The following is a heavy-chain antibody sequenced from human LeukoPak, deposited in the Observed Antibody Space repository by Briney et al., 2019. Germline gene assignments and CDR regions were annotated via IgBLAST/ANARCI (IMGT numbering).Heavy chain of an antibody. CDR1: GFTFSNHN. D-gene: IGHD2-15*01. V-gene: IGHV3-7*03. CDR2: IKEDGSEK. CDR3: ARVAGYCSGGSCYFDY. Sequence: GGSLRLSCAAPGFTFSNHNMNWVRQAPGKGLEWVANIKEDGSEKYYVDSVKGRFTISRDNSKNTLYLQMNSLRAEDTAVYYCARVAGYCSGGSCYFDYWGQGTLVTVSS. J-gene: IGHJ4*02.